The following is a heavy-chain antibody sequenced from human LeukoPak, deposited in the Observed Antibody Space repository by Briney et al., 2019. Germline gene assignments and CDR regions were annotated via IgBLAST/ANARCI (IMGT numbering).Heavy chain of an antibody. CDR2: VSWYSGGI. Sequence: GGSLSLSCAASGFTFDDYAMLWVRQAPRKGLEWVSGVSWYSGGIGYADSLKGRFTHSRDNAKKSLFPQMNSLDTEDTALYYCAKTYSSRKGYFQHWGKGTLVTVSS. J-gene: IGHJ1*01. V-gene: IGHV3-9*01. D-gene: IGHD6-13*01. CDR3: AKTYSSRKGYFQH. CDR1: GFTFDDYA.